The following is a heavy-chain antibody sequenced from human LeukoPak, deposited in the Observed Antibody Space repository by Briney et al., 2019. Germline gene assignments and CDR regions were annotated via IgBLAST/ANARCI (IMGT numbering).Heavy chain of an antibody. CDR2: IYPGDSDT. J-gene: IGHJ6*03. CDR3: ARQSLSYYYGSGSYRHYYYYYMDV. CDR1: GYSFTSYW. Sequence: GESLRISCKGSGYSFTSYWIGWVRQMPGKGLEWMGIIYPGDSDTRYSPSFQGQVTISADKSISTAYLQWSSLKASDTAMYYCARQSLSYYYGSGSYRHYYYYYMDVWGKGTTVTVSS. V-gene: IGHV5-51*01. D-gene: IGHD3-10*01.